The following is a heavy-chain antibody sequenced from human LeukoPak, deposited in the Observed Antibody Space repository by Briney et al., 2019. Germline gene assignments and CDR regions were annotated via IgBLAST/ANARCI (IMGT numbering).Heavy chain of an antibody. CDR3: AKGSTMVRGVIITYLDY. CDR1: GFTFDDYA. CDR2: ISWNSGSI. Sequence: GGSLRLSCAASGFTFDDYAMHWVRQAPGKGLEWVSGISWNSGSIGYADSVKGRFTISRDNAKSSPYLQMNSLRAEDTALYYCAKGSTMVRGVIITYLDYWGQGTLVTVSS. D-gene: IGHD3-10*01. J-gene: IGHJ4*02. V-gene: IGHV3-9*01.